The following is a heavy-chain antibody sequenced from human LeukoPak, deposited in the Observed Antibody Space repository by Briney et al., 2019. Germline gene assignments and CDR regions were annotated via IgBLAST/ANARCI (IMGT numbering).Heavy chain of an antibody. D-gene: IGHD3-3*01. J-gene: IGHJ4*02. CDR1: GFTFSSYG. CDR3: AKGEKERITIFGVVIMAFDY. CDR2: ISGNGIDT. V-gene: IGHV3-23*01. Sequence: PGGSLRLSCAASGFTFSSYGMSWVRQAPGKGLEWVSSISGNGIDTYYADSVKGRFTVSRDNSENTLYLHMNSLRDEDTALYYCAKGEKERITIFGVVIMAFDYWGQGTLVTVSS.